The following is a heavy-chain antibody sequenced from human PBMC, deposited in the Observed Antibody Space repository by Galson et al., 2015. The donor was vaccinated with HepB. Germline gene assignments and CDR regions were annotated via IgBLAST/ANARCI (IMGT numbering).Heavy chain of an antibody. D-gene: IGHD3-3*01. CDR2: IWYDGSNK. Sequence: SLRLSCAASGFTFSSYGMHWVRQAPGKGLEWVAVIWYDGSNKYYADSVKGRFTISRDNSKNTLYLQMNSLRAEDTAVYYCARAHDPYYDFWSGYYIYYYYYGMDVWGQGTTVTVSS. V-gene: IGHV3-33*01. J-gene: IGHJ6*02. CDR3: ARAHDPYYDFWSGYYIYYYYYGMDV. CDR1: GFTFSSYG.